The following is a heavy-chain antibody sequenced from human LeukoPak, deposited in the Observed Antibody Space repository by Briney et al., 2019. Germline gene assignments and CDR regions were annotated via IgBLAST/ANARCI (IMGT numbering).Heavy chain of an antibody. V-gene: IGHV4-59*08. CDR2: VYYSGTT. D-gene: IGHD5-18*01. CDR1: GASISSHY. Sequence: SETLSLTCIVSGASISSHYWSWVRQPPGEGLEWIGYVYYSGTTSYNPSLRSRVTISLDTSENQFSLKLSSVTAADTAVYYCARQGYSYGLETFDYWGQGTLVTVSS. CDR3: ARQGYSYGLETFDY. J-gene: IGHJ4*02.